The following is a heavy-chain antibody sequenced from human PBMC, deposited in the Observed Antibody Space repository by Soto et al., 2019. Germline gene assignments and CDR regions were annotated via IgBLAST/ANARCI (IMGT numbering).Heavy chain of an antibody. V-gene: IGHV3-21*01. CDR3: AREPSGGRVGNWFES. CDR1: GFTFSRYG. CDR2: ISSSTSYV. D-gene: IGHD2-2*01. J-gene: IGHJ5*01. Sequence: EVQLVESGGGLVKPGGSLRLSCAASGFTFSRYGMNWLRQAPGKGLEWVASISSSTSYVYYADSVKGRFSTSRDNAKNILYLEMYALRAEDTAVYYCAREPSGGRVGNWFESGGQGTLVTVSS.